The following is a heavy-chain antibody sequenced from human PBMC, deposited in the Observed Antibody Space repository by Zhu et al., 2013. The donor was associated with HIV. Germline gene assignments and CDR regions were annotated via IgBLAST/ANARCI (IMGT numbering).Heavy chain of an antibody. CDR3: ARGTIAARPGESPFDY. D-gene: IGHD6-6*01. CDR1: GGTFSSYG. Sequence: QVQLVQSGAEVKKPGSSVKVSCKASGGTFSSYGVSWVRQAPGQGLEWMGGIIPIFGTVNNAQKFQGRVTITADDSTGTAYMELSSLRSEDTGVYYCARGTIAARPGESPFDYWGQGTLGPPSPQ. V-gene: IGHV1-69*01. CDR2: IIPIFGTV. J-gene: IGHJ4*02.